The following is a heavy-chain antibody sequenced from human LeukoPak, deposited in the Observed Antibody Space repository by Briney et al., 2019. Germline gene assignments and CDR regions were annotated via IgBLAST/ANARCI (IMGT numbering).Heavy chain of an antibody. D-gene: IGHD6-19*01. CDR1: GYSISGGYY. Sequence: SETLSLTCTVSGYSISGGYYWSWILQPPGKGLEWIVYIYYSGSTNYNPSLKSRVTISVDTSKNQFSLKLSSVTAADTAVYYCARHIRSGWYGYYYGMDVWGQGTTVTVSS. CDR3: ARHIRSGWYGYYYGMDV. V-gene: IGHV4-59*08. J-gene: IGHJ6*02. CDR2: IYYSGST.